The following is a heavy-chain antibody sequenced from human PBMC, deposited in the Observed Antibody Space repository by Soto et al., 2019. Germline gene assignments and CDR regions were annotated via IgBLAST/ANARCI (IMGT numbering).Heavy chain of an antibody. D-gene: IGHD4-17*01. CDR1: GYTFTSYY. CDR3: ARDKDPVGNGDYVGWFDP. V-gene: IGHV1-46*03. CDR2: IKASGGST. J-gene: IGHJ5*02. Sequence: QVQLVQSGAEVKKPGASVKVSCKASGYTFTSYYMHWVRQAPGQGLEWMGIIKASGGSTSYAQKFQGRVTMTRDTSTSTVYRELSSLRSEDTAVYYCARDKDPVGNGDYVGWFDPWGQGTLVTVSS.